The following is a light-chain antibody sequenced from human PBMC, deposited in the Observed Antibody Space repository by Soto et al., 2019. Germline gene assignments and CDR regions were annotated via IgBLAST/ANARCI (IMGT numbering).Light chain of an antibody. CDR1: SSDVCGHNY. V-gene: IGLV2-11*01. CDR3: CSYAGSYTYV. J-gene: IGLJ1*01. Sequence: QSALTQPRSVSGSPGQSVTISCTGTSSDVCGHNYVSWYQQYPGKAPKLLLSSVSKRPSGVPDRFSGSKSGNTASLTISGLQAEDEADYYCCSYAGSYTYVFGTGTKLTVL. CDR2: SVS.